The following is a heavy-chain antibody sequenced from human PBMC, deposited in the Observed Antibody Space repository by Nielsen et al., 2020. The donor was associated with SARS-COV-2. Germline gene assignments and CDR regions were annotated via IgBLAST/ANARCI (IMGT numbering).Heavy chain of an antibody. Sequence: SETLSLTCTVSGGSISSYYWSWIRQPPGKGLEWIGYIYYSGSTSYNPSLKSRVTISVDTSKNQFSLKLSSVTAADTAVYYCARGAGAFGVVTLFDYWGQGTLVTVSS. CDR1: GGSISSYY. D-gene: IGHD3-3*01. CDR3: ARGAGAFGVVTLFDY. CDR2: IYYSGST. V-gene: IGHV4-59*01. J-gene: IGHJ4*02.